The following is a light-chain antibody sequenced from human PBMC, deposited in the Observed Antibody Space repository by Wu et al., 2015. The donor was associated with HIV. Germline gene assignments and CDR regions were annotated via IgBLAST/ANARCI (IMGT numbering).Light chain of an antibody. CDR3: QQYGPWT. Sequence: EIVLTQSPGTLSLSPGERATLSCRASQSVNNRYLAWYQQKPGQAPRLLIYGASSRATGIPDRFSGSGSGTDFTLTISRLEPEDFAMYYCQQYGPWTFGRRTKVGIK. CDR2: GAS. J-gene: IGKJ1*01. V-gene: IGKV3-20*01. CDR1: QSVNNRY.